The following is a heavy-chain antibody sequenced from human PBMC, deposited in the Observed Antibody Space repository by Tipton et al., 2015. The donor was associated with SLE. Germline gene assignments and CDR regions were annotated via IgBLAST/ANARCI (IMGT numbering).Heavy chain of an antibody. D-gene: IGHD2-21*01. V-gene: IGHV4-39*07. Sequence: TLSLTCTVSGGSISTIYYRWGWIRQSPGKGLEWIGSISDSGRTNYNPSLKSRVTISVDTSENQFSLKLSSVTAADTAVYYCARHCQIYSFVYWGQGSLVTVSS. CDR1: GGSISTIYYR. J-gene: IGHJ4*02. CDR2: ISDSGRT. CDR3: ARHCQIYSFVY.